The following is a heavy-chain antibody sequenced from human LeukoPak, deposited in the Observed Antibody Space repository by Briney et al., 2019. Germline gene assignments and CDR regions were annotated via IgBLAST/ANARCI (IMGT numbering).Heavy chain of an antibody. V-gene: IGHV4-59*08. CDR3: ARGGSVATVVFDY. J-gene: IGHJ4*02. D-gene: IGHD5-12*01. Sequence: SETLSLTCTVSGGSISSDYWSWIRQPPGKGLEWIGYIYYSGSTHYNPSLKSRVTISVDTSKNQFSLKLSSVTAADTAVYYCARGGSVATVVFDYWGQGSLVTASS. CDR1: GGSISSDY. CDR2: IYYSGST.